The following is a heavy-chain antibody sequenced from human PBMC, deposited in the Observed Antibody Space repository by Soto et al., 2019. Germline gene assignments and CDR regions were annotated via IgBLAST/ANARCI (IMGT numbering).Heavy chain of an antibody. CDR2: ITTGGTAM. J-gene: IGHJ5*02. Sequence: QVQLVESGGGLVKPGGSLRLSCAASGFIVSDYDMTWIRQAPGKGLEWVSCITTGGTAMYYTDSMKGRFSISRDNAKNSVYLQMNNLRDEDTAIYYCARHGGTFDPWGQGTLVSVS. D-gene: IGHD1-7*01. CDR1: GFIVSDYD. CDR3: ARHGGTFDP. V-gene: IGHV3-11*01.